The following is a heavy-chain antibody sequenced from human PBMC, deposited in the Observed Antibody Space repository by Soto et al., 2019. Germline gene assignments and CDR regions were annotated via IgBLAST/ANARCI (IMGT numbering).Heavy chain of an antibody. V-gene: IGHV3-33*01. CDR2: IWHDGSNQ. CDR1: GFTFSSYG. CDR3: ARERGHIDD. J-gene: IGHJ4*02. Sequence: GGSLRLSCAASGFTFSSYGMQWVRRAPGKGLEWVAVIWHDGSNQYYADSVKGRFTISRDNSNNILYLQLNSLRAEDTAVDYCARERGHIDDWGQGIQVTVSS.